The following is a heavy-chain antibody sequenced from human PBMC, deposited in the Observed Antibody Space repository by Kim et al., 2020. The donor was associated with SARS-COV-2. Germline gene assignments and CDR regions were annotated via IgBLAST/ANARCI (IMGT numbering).Heavy chain of an antibody. CDR3: ARVKEFPAAGEYYYYGMDV. J-gene: IGHJ6*02. Sequence: SETLSLTCAVYGGSFSGYYWSWIRQPPGKGLEWIGEINHSGSTNYNPSLKSRVTISVDTSKNQFSLKLSSVTAADTAVYYCARVKEFPAAGEYYYYGMDVWGQGTTVTVSS. CDR1: GGSFSGYY. V-gene: IGHV4-34*01. D-gene: IGHD6-13*01. CDR2: INHSGST.